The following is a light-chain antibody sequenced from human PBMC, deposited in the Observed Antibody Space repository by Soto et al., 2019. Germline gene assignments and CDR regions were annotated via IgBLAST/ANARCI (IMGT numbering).Light chain of an antibody. Sequence: VMTQSPATLSVSPGERATLSCRASQGVSSNLAWYQQKPGQAPRLLIYGTSTRATGIPARFSGSGSGTEFTLTISSLQSEDFAVYYCQHYNNWPRTFGQGTKVEIK. V-gene: IGKV3-15*01. CDR1: QGVSSN. J-gene: IGKJ1*01. CDR2: GTS. CDR3: QHYNNWPRT.